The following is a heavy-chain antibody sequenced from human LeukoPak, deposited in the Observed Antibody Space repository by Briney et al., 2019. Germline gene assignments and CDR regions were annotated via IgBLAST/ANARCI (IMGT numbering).Heavy chain of an antibody. CDR3: ARSGEDYYYYMDV. CDR1: GYTFSGYY. D-gene: IGHD2-21*01. V-gene: IGHV1-2*02. CDR2: INPNSGGT. Sequence: GASVKVSCKASGYTFSGYYMHWVRQAPGQGLEWMGWINPNSGGTKSAQKFQGRVTTTRDTSISTAYMELSRLRSDDTAVYYCARSGEDYYYYMDVWGKGTTVTVSS. J-gene: IGHJ6*03.